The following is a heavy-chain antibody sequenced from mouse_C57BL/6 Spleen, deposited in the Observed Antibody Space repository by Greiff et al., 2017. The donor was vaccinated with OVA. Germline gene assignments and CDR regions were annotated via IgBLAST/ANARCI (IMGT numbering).Heavy chain of an antibody. J-gene: IGHJ2*01. CDR3: AREGICFDY. Sequence: QVHVKQPGAELVKPGASVKLSCKASGYTFTSYWMPWVKQGPGRGLGWIGRIDPNSGGTQSHEKFKSKAKLPVDKPTSTAYMHLSSLTYEDSAVYYCAREGICFDYWGKGTTVTVSS. CDR1: GYTFTSYW. V-gene: IGHV1-72*01. CDR2: IDPNSGGT. D-gene: IGHD5-2*01.